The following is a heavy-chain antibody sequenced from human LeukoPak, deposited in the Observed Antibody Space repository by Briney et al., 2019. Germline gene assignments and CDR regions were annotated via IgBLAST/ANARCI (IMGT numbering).Heavy chain of an antibody. J-gene: IGHJ4*02. D-gene: IGHD2-15*01. CDR2: IYYSGST. V-gene: IGHV4-39*01. CDR3: ARHSRDPRSGPSFDY. Sequence: SETLSLTCTVSGGSISSSSYYWGWIRQPPGKGLEWIGSIYYSGSTYYNPSLKSRVTISVDTSKNQFSLKLSSVTAADTTMYCCARHSRDPRSGPSFDYWGQGTLVTVSS. CDR1: GGSISSSSYY.